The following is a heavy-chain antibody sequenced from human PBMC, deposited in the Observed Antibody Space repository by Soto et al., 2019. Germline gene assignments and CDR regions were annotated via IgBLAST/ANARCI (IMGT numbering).Heavy chain of an antibody. V-gene: IGHV3-33*01. Sequence: PGGSLRLSCAASGFTFSSYGMHWVRQAPGKGLEWVAVIWYDGSNKYYADSVKGRFTISRDNSKNTLYLQMNSLRAEDTAVYYCARGVSSSSWYAGLFNEYYYYYYGMDVWGQGTTVTVSS. CDR3: ARGVSSSSWYAGLFNEYYYYYYGMDV. CDR2: IWYDGSNK. J-gene: IGHJ6*02. CDR1: GFTFSSYG. D-gene: IGHD6-13*01.